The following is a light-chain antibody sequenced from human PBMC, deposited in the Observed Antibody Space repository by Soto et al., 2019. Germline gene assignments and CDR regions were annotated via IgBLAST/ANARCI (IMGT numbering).Light chain of an antibody. CDR1: SGHRSYI. V-gene: IGLV4-60*03. CDR3: ETWNSNTRV. J-gene: IGLJ3*02. Sequence: QSVLTQSSSASASLGSSVNLTCTLSSGHRSYIIAWHQQQPGKAPRFLMRLESSGSQNKGSGVPDRFSGSSSGAARYLTISNLQSEDEADYYCETWNSNTRVFGGGTKLPVL. CDR2: LESSGSQ.